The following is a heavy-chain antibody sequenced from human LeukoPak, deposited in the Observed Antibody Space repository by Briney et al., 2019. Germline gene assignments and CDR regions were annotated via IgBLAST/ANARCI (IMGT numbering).Heavy chain of an antibody. J-gene: IGHJ6*02. CDR2: ISAYNGNT. Sequence: ASVKVSCKASGYTFTSYGISWVRQAPGRGLEWMGWISAYNGNTNYAQKLQGRVTITTDTSTSTAYMELRSLRSDDTAVYYCARDRARGYSYDYYYYYGMDVWGQGTTVTVSS. V-gene: IGHV1-18*01. D-gene: IGHD5-18*01. CDR3: ARDRARGYSYDYYYYYGMDV. CDR1: GYTFTSYG.